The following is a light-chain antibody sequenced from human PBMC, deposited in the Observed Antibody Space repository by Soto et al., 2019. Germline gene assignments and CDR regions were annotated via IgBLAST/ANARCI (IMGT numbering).Light chain of an antibody. V-gene: IGLV2-14*01. Sequence: QSVLTQPASVSGSPGQSITISCTGTSSDVGGYNYVSWYQQYPGKAPRLMIYEVSNRPSGVSNRFSGSKSGNTASLTISGLQADDEGDYYCASYTVGSTLVVFGGGTKLTVL. J-gene: IGLJ3*02. CDR3: ASYTVGSTLVV. CDR2: EVS. CDR1: SSDVGGYNY.